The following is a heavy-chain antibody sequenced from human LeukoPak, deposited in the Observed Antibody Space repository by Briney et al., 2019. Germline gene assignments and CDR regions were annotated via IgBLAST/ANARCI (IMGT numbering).Heavy chain of an antibody. CDR3: ARGGSYLSAFDI. CDR1: GFTFSDYY. Sequence: PGGSLRLSCAASGFTFSDYYMSWIRQAPGKGLEGGSYISSSGSTIYYADSVKGRFPISRDNPNNSLYLQMNSLRAEDTAVYYCARGGSYLSAFDIWGQGTMVTVSS. D-gene: IGHD1-26*01. J-gene: IGHJ3*02. V-gene: IGHV3-11*01. CDR2: ISSSGSTI.